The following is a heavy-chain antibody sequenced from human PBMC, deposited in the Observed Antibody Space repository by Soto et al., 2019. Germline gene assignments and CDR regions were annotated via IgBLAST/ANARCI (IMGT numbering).Heavy chain of an antibody. D-gene: IGHD2-15*01. CDR1: GFTFSSYS. V-gene: IGHV3-48*01. CDR2: ISRSSSTI. J-gene: IGHJ6*03. Sequence: EVQLVESGGGLVQPGGSLRLSCAASGFTFSSYSMNWVRQAPGKGLEWVSYISRSSSTIYYADSVKGRFTISRDNAKNSLYLQMNSLRAEDTAVYYCARPPGRGCCSGGSCYGYYYYMDVWGKGTTVTVSS. CDR3: ARPPGRGCCSGGSCYGYYYYMDV.